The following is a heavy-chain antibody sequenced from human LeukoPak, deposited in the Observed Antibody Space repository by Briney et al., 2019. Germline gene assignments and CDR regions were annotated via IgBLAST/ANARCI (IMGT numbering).Heavy chain of an antibody. V-gene: IGHV3-30*02. CDR2: IRYDGSNK. CDR3: ARSYSSTPQYYYYYYMDV. CDR1: GFTFSSYG. Sequence: GGSLRLSCAASGFTFSSYGMHWVRQAPGKGLEWVAFIRYDGSNKYYADSVKGRFTISRDNSKDTLYLQMNSLRAEDTAVYYCARSYSSTPQYYYYYYMDVWGKGTTVTVSS. D-gene: IGHD6-13*01. J-gene: IGHJ6*03.